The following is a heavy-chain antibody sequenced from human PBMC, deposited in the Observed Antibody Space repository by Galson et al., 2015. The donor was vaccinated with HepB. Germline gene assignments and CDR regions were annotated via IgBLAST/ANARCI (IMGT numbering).Heavy chain of an antibody. D-gene: IGHD1-26*01. V-gene: IGHV3-23*01. J-gene: IGHJ3*02. CDR1: GFTFSSYA. CDR2: ISGSGGST. Sequence: SLRLSCAASGFTFSSYAMSWVRQAPGKGLEWVSAISGSGGSTYYADSVKGRFTISRDNSKNTLYLQMNSLRAEDTAVYYCAKKPGSYYSAFDIWGQGTMVTVSS. CDR3: AKKPGSYYSAFDI.